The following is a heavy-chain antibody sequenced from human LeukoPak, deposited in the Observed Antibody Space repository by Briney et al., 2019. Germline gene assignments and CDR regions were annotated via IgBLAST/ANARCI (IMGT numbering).Heavy chain of an antibody. J-gene: IGHJ4*02. CDR2: MNPNSGNT. CDR3: ARYSSGWYGVDY. D-gene: IGHD6-19*01. Sequence: ASVKVSCKASGGTFSSYAISWVRQAPGQGLEWMGWMNPNSGNTGYAQKFQGRVTMTRNTSISTAYMELSSLRSEDTAVYYCARYSSGWYGVDYWGQGTLVTVSS. CDR1: GGTFSSYA. V-gene: IGHV1-8*02.